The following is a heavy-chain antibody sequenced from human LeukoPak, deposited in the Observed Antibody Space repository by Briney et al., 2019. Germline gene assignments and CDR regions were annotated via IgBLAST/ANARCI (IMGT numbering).Heavy chain of an antibody. Sequence: ASVKVSCTASGYTFTIYAMNWVRQAPGQGLEWMGWINTNTGNPTYAQGFTGRFVFSLDTSVSTAYLQISSLKAEDTAVYYCARGRGDYYYDSSGYYPFGYWGQGTLVTVSS. V-gene: IGHV7-4-1*02. CDR3: ARGRGDYYYDSSGYYPFGY. D-gene: IGHD3-22*01. CDR1: GYTFTIYA. J-gene: IGHJ4*02. CDR2: INTNTGNP.